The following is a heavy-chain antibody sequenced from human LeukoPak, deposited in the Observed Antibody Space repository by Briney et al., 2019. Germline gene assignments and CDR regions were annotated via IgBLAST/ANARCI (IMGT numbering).Heavy chain of an antibody. CDR3: ARDGLGYCSSTSCSMGAYYYYGMDV. CDR2: IIPILGIA. Sequence: ASVKVSCKASGGTFSSYAISWVRRAPGQGLEWMGRIIPILGIANYAQKFQGRVTITADKSTSTAYMELSSLRSEDTAVYYCARDGLGYCSSTSCSMGAYYYYGMDVWGQGTTVTVSS. V-gene: IGHV1-69*04. D-gene: IGHD2-2*01. J-gene: IGHJ6*02. CDR1: GGTFSSYA.